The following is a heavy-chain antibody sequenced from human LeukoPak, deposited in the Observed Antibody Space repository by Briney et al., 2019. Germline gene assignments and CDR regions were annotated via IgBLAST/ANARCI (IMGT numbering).Heavy chain of an antibody. D-gene: IGHD6-13*01. Sequence: SETLSLTCTVSGGSISSSSYYWGWLRQPPGKGLEWIGSIYYSGSTYYNPSLKSRVTISVDTSKNQFSLKLSSVTAADTAVYYCARGSSLLDYWGQGTLVTVSS. J-gene: IGHJ4*02. CDR1: GGSISSSSYY. CDR3: ARGSSLLDY. CDR2: IYYSGST. V-gene: IGHV4-39*07.